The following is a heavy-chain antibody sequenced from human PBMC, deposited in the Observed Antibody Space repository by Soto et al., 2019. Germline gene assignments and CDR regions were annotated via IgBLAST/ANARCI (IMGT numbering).Heavy chain of an antibody. CDR1: GFTFSDYY. CDR2: ISSSGSTI. D-gene: IGHD6-13*01. J-gene: IGHJ6*02. CDR3: ARDRAAAGYYCYGMDV. V-gene: IGHV3-11*01. Sequence: GGSLRLSCAASGFTFSDYYMSWIRQAPGKGLEWVSYISSSGSTIYYADSVKGRFTISRDNAKNSLYLQMNSLRAEDTAVYYCARDRAAAGYYCYGMDVWGQGTTVTVSS.